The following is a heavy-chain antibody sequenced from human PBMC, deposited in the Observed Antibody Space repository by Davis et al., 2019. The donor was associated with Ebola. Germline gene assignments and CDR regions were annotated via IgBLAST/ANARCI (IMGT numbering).Heavy chain of an antibody. D-gene: IGHD3-10*01. V-gene: IGHV1-3*01. J-gene: IGHJ6*02. Sequence: ASVKVSCKASGYTFTSYAMHWVRQAPGQRLEWMGWINAGNGNTKYSQKFQGRVTITRDTSASTAYMELSSLRSEDTAVYYCARSRITMVRGTYYYYYGMDVWGQGTTVTVSS. CDR3: ARSRITMVRGTYYYYYGMDV. CDR1: GYTFTSYA. CDR2: INAGNGNT.